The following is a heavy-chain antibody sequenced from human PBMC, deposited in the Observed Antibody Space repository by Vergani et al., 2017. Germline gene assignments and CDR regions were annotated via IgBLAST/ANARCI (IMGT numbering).Heavy chain of an antibody. V-gene: IGHV3-30-3*01. CDR2: ISHDGNNK. Sequence: QVNLVGSGGGVVQPGRSLRLSCATYGVIFKNYTMHWVRQAPGRGLEWVALISHDGNNKYYADSVKGRFTISRDNSKNTLYLQMNSLRAEDTANYYCRGEMDVWDKGTTVRLL. CDR1: GVIFKNYT. J-gene: IGHJ6*04. CDR3: RGEMDV.